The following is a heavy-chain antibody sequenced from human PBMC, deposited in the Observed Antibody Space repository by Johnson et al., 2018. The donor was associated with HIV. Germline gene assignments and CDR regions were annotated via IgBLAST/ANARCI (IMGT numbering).Heavy chain of an antibody. V-gene: IGHV3-30*04. D-gene: IGHD3/OR15-3a*01. J-gene: IGHJ3*02. CDR1: GFTFSSYA. Sequence: VQLVESGGGVVQPGRSLRLSCAASGFTFSSYAMHWVRQAPGKGLEWVAVISYDGSNKYYADSVKGRFTISRDNSKNTLYLQMNSLRPEDTAVYYCAKTPGDDWYYSDDFCYVDAFDMWGQGTMVTVSS. CDR3: AKTPGDDWYYSDDFCYVDAFDM. CDR2: ISYDGSNK.